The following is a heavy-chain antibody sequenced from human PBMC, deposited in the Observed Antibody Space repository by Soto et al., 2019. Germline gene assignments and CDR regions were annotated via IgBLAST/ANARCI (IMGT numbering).Heavy chain of an antibody. CDR3: ARVLGAARPDNWFDS. CDR1: GYTFTSYA. Sequence: ASVKVSCKASGYTFTSYAMHWVRQAPGQRLEWMGWINAGNGNTKYSQKFQGRVTITRDTSASTAYMELSSMRSEDTAVYYCARVLGAARPDNWFDSWGQGTLVIVSS. CDR2: INAGNGNT. V-gene: IGHV1-3*01. J-gene: IGHJ5*01. D-gene: IGHD6-6*01.